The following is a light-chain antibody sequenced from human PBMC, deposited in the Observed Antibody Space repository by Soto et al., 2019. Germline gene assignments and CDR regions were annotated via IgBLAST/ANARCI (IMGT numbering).Light chain of an antibody. CDR2: EVR. J-gene: IGLJ2*01. CDR3: SSYTSSSTVI. Sequence: ALTQPASVSGSPGQSITISCTGTSSDVGGYNYVSWHQHHPGKVPKLIIFEVRNRPSGVSNRFSGSKSGNTASLTISGLQAEDEADYYCSSYTSSSTVIFGGGTKVTVL. V-gene: IGLV2-14*01. CDR1: SSDVGGYNY.